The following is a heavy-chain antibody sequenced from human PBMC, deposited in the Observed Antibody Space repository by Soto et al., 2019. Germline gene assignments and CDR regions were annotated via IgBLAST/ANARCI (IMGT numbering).Heavy chain of an antibody. Sequence: SVKVSCKASGGTFSSYAISWVRQAPGQGLEWMGGIIPIFGTANYAQKFQGRVTITADESTSTAYMELSSPRSEDTAVYYCASGMSRDGYNYHYYGMDVWGQGTTVTVSS. V-gene: IGHV1-69*13. J-gene: IGHJ6*02. CDR3: ASGMSRDGYNYHYYGMDV. D-gene: IGHD5-12*01. CDR1: GGTFSSYA. CDR2: IIPIFGTA.